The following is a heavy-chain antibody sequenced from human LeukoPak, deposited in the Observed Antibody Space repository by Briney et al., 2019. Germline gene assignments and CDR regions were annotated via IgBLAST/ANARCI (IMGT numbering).Heavy chain of an antibody. D-gene: IGHD6-13*01. V-gene: IGHV3-7*01. CDR3: ARRRGSSSLDY. J-gene: IGHJ4*02. Sequence: GGSLRLSCAASGFTFNNYWMTWVRQAPGKGLEWVANINQDGSEKYYVDSVKGRFTISRDNAKNSLYPQMNSLRAEDTAVYYCARRRGSSSLDYWGQGALVTVSS. CDR1: GFTFNNYW. CDR2: INQDGSEK.